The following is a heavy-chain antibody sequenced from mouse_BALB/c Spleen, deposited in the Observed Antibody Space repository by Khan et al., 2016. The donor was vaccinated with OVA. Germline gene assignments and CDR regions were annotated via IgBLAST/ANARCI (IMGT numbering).Heavy chain of an antibody. CDR3: ARSLVDYYAMDY. Sequence: EVELVESGGGLVKTGGSLKLSCSASGFTFSSYAMSWVRQTPEKRLEWVATISTGGHYTFYPDSVKGRFTISRDNDKNTLYLQMSSLRSEDTAMYYCARSLVDYYAMDYGGQGTSVTVSS. V-gene: IGHV5-9-3*01. CDR2: ISTGGHYT. J-gene: IGHJ4*01. CDR1: GFTFSSYA. D-gene: IGHD2-2*01.